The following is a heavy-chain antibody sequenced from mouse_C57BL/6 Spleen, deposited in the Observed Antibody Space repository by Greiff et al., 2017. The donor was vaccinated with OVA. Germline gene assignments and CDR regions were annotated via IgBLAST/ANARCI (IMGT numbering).Heavy chain of an antibody. D-gene: IGHD1-1*01. CDR3: TSGDYGSGFAY. CDR2: IYPGNSDT. J-gene: IGHJ3*01. V-gene: IGHV1-5*01. CDR1: GYTFTSYW. Sequence: VQLQQSGPVLSRSGASVQMSCKTSGYTFTSYWMHWVKQRPGQGLEWIGAIYPGNSDTRYNQKFKGKAKLTAVTSVSTAYMELSSLTIEVSAVYYCTSGDYGSGFAYWGQGTLVTVSA.